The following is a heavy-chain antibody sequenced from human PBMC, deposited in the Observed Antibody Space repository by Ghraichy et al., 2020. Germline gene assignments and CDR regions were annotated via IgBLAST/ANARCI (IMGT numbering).Heavy chain of an antibody. CDR3: ARDISTGIGAFDI. J-gene: IGHJ3*02. CDR1: GYTFTGYY. Sequence: ASVKVSCKASGYTFTGYYMHWVRQAPGQGLQWMGWINPNSGATNYAQRFQGRVTMTRDTSISTAYMELSRLRSDDTAVYYCARDISTGIGAFDIWGQGTMVTVSS. V-gene: IGHV1-2*02. D-gene: IGHD3-10*01. CDR2: INPNSGAT.